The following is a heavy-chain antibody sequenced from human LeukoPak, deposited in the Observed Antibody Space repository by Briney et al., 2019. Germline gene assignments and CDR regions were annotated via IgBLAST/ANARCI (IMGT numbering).Heavy chain of an antibody. D-gene: IGHD1-26*01. Sequence: PGESLKISCQTSGFTFTNYWIGWVRQMPGKGLEWMGIIYPYDSDTRYSPSFQGQVTISADKSISTVFLQWSSLKASDTAIYYCARGFSGSHRLFDYWGQGTLVTVSS. CDR2: IYPYDSDT. J-gene: IGHJ4*02. CDR3: ARGFSGSHRLFDY. CDR1: GFTFTNYW. V-gene: IGHV5-51*01.